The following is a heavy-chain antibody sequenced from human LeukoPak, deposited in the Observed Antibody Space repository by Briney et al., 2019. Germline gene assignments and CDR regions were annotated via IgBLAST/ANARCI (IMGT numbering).Heavy chain of an antibody. CDR2: IRSKVYGGTT. J-gene: IGHJ4*02. V-gene: IGHV3-49*04. CDR1: GFTFSDFA. D-gene: IGHD4-17*01. CDR3: TRQIRTTTDYLDD. Sequence: GGSLRLSCAGSGFTFSDFALTWDRQAPGKGLEWVGFIRSKVYGGTTEYAASVKGRFTISRDDSKNIAYLQLNSLKTEDTAVYYCTRQIRTTTDYLDDWGPETVLTVSS.